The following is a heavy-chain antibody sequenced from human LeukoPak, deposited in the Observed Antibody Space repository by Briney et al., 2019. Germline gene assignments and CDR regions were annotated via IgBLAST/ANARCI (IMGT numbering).Heavy chain of an antibody. CDR1: GFTFSTYA. D-gene: IGHD3-10*01. CDR3: ASFPMVRGVISWFDP. J-gene: IGHJ5*02. Sequence: PGGSLRLSCAASGFTFSTYAMSWVRQAPGKGLEWVSAISGSGGSTYYADSVKGRFTISRDNSKNTLYLQMNSLRAEDTAVYYCASFPMVRGVISWFDPWGQGTLVTVSS. CDR2: ISGSGGST. V-gene: IGHV3-23*01.